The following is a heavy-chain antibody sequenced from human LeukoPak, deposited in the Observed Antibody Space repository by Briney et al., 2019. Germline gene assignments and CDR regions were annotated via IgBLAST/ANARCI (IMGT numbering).Heavy chain of an antibody. CDR2: IYSDGDGGDT. CDR1: GFTVSTNY. D-gene: IGHD4-17*01. Sequence: GGSLRLSCAASGFTVSTNYMVWVRQAPGKGLERVSVIYSDGDGGDTYYADSVKGRFTISRDNSKNTVYLQLNSLRAEDTAVYYCARRSTVTRDLDIWGQGTMVTVSS. CDR3: ARRSTVTRDLDI. V-gene: IGHV3-66*04. J-gene: IGHJ3*02.